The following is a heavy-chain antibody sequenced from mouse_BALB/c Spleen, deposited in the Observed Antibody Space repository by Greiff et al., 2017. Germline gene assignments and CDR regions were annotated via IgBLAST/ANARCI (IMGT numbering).Heavy chain of an antibody. Sequence: EVNVVESGGGLVKPGGSLKLSCAASGFTFSSYTMSWVRQTPEKRLEWVATISSGGSYTYYPDSVKGRFTISRDNARNILYLQMSSLRSEDTAMYYCAREDYYYGSSYFDYWGQGTTLTVSS. V-gene: IGHV5-6-4*01. CDR2: ISSGGSYT. D-gene: IGHD1-1*01. J-gene: IGHJ2*01. CDR3: AREDYYYGSSYFDY. CDR1: GFTFSSYT.